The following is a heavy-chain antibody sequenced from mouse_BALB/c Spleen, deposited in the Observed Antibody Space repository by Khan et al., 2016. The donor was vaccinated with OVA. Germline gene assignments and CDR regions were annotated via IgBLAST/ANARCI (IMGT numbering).Heavy chain of an antibody. J-gene: IGHJ3*01. D-gene: IGHD1-1*01. CDR2: INPNNGGT. V-gene: IGHV1-22*01. Sequence: EVQLQQSGPELVKPGASVKISCKTSGYTFTEYTMHWVKQSHGKNLEWIGSINPNNGGTSYSQKFKGKATLTVDKSSSTAYMELHSLTSEDSAVYYCARWYYGSTWFAYWGQGTLVTVSA. CDR3: ARWYYGSTWFAY. CDR1: GYTFTEYT.